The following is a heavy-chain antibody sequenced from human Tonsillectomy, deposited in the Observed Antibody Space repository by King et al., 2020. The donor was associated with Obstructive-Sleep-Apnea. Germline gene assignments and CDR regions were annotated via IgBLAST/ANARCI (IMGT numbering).Heavy chain of an antibody. V-gene: IGHV4-38-2*02. CDR1: GYSITRGYY. CDR3: TREMGELLGFDF. J-gene: IGHJ4*02. CDR2: IYHTGNT. D-gene: IGHD1-7*01. Sequence: QLQESGPGLVKPSETLSLTCAVSGYSITRGYYWGLIRQPPRKGLEWISRIYHTGNTSYNPPLKSRVIMSVDTSKNQFSLKLTSVTAADTAVYYCTREMGELLGFDFWGQGTLVTVSS.